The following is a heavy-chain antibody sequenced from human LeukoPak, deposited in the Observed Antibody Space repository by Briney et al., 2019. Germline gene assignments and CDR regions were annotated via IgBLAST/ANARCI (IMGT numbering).Heavy chain of an antibody. Sequence: SVKVSCKASGGTFSSYAISWVRQAPGQGLEWMGGIIPIFGTANYAQKFQGRVTITADESTSTAYMELSSLRSEDTAVYYCAREFIEDLGVVYNNWFDPWGQGTLVTVSS. J-gene: IGHJ5*02. CDR1: GGTFSSYA. CDR3: AREFIEDLGVVYNNWFDP. CDR2: IIPIFGTA. D-gene: IGHD3-3*01. V-gene: IGHV1-69*13.